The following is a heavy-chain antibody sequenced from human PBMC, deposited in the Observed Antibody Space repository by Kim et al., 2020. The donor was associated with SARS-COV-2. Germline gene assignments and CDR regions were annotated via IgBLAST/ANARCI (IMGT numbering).Heavy chain of an antibody. Sequence: ASVKVSCKASGYTFTSYYMHWVRQAPGQGLEWMGIINPSGGSTSYAQKFQGRVTMTRDTSTSTVYMELSSLRSEDTAVYYCARQVGGYDPDDYGDYYYFDYWGQGTLVTVSS. CDR3: ARQVGGYDPDDYGDYYYFDY. CDR1: GYTFTSYY. CDR2: INPSGGST. J-gene: IGHJ4*02. V-gene: IGHV1-46*01. D-gene: IGHD4-17*01.